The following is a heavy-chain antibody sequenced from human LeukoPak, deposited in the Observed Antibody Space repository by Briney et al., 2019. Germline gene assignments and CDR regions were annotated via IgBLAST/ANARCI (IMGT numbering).Heavy chain of an antibody. CDR3: ARGSTISFMDV. V-gene: IGHV4-59*01. CDR2: IYYSGST. CDR1: GGSISSYY. J-gene: IGHJ6*03. D-gene: IGHD5/OR15-5a*01. Sequence: SETLSLTCTVSGGSISSYYWSWIRQPPGKGLEWIGYIYYSGSTNYNPSLKSRVTISVDTSKNQFSLKLSSVTAADTAVYYCARGSTISFMDVWGKGTTVTVSS.